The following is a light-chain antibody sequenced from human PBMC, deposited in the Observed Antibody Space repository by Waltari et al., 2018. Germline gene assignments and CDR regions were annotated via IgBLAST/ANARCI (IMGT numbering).Light chain of an antibody. V-gene: IGKV4-1*01. Sequence: DIVMTQSPDSLAVSLGERDTIHCKYSQSVLYSSNNDRNYLAWYQQKPGQPPKLLFYWASTRESGVPDRFRGSGSETDFTLTISSLQAEDVAVYFCQQYYSTPLTFGGGTKVEIK. CDR2: WAS. CDR1: QSVLYSSNNDRNY. J-gene: IGKJ4*01. CDR3: QQYYSTPLT.